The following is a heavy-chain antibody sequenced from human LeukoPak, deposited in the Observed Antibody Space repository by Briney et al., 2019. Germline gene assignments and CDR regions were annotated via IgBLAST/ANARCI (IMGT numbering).Heavy chain of an antibody. Sequence: PGGSLRLSCAASGFTFSSYAMHWVRQAPGKGLEWVAVISYDGSNKYYADSVKGRFTISRDNSKNTLYLQMNSLRAEDTAVYYCARDGKVRGVMGWFDPWGQGTLVTVSS. CDR3: ARDGKVRGVMGWFDP. V-gene: IGHV3-30-3*01. CDR1: GFTFSSYA. CDR2: ISYDGSNK. J-gene: IGHJ5*02. D-gene: IGHD3-10*01.